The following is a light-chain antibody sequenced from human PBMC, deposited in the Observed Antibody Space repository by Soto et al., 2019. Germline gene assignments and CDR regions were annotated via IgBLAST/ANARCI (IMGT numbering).Light chain of an antibody. J-gene: IGLJ7*01. CDR2: ANS. CDR1: SSNIGNNL. Sequence: QSLLTQPPSASGTPGQSVIISCSGSSSNIGNNLVYWYQQVPGMAPKLLIYANSQRPSGAPDRFSGSKSGTSASLAISGLRSEDEADYYCVAWDDSLRCAIFGGGTQLTVL. V-gene: IGLV1-47*01. CDR3: VAWDDSLRCAI.